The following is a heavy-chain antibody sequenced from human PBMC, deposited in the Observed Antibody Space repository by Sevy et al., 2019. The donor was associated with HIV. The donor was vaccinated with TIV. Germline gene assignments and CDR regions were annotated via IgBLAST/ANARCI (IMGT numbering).Heavy chain of an antibody. CDR2: ISSSSNTI. D-gene: IGHD6-6*01. CDR3: TRGQGSSDY. V-gene: IGHV3-48*01. CDR1: GFTFSTYN. J-gene: IGHJ4*02. Sequence: GESLKISCAASGFTFSTYNMNWVRQAPGKGLEWISYISSSSNTIDYADSVKGRFTISRDNAKNSVYLQMNSLRGEDTAVYYCTRGQGSSDYWGQGTLVTVSS.